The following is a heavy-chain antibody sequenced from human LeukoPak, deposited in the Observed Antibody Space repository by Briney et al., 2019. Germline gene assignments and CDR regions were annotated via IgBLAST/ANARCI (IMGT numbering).Heavy chain of an antibody. CDR1: GDSISSSNSY. CDR3: ARQETQTYYYDSSGYYYAFGY. J-gene: IGHJ4*02. Sequence: SETLSLTCTVSGDSISSSNSYWGWIRQPPGKGLEWIGSIYYSGNTYYNASLKSRVTISVDTSKNQFSLKLSSVTAADTAVYYCARQETQTYYYDSSGYYYAFGYWGQGTLVTVSS. V-gene: IGHV4-39*01. D-gene: IGHD3-22*01. CDR2: IYYSGNT.